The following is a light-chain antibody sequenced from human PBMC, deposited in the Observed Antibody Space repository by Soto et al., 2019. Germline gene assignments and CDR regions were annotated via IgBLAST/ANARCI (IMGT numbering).Light chain of an antibody. J-gene: IGKJ5*01. V-gene: IGKV3-20*01. Sequence: IVLTQSPDTLSLCTGERATLSCRASQSVTTSLAWYQQKPGQAPRLLIYGASSRPTGIPDRFSGSGSGTDFTLTSSRLEPEDFAVYYCQQYGSSSTCGQGTRLEIK. CDR3: QQYGSSST. CDR2: GAS. CDR1: QSVTTS.